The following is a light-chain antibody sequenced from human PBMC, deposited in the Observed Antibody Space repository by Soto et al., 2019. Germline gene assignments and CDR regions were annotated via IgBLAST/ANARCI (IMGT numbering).Light chain of an antibody. CDR3: SSFTSSNTRWV. CDR2: EVR. Sequence: QSALTQPASVSGSPGQSITISCTGTSSDVGGYNFVSWYQQHPGKVPKLVIYEVRNRPSGISNRFSGSKSGNTASLTISGLQAEDEADYYCSSFTSSNTRWVFGGGTKVTVL. V-gene: IGLV2-14*01. J-gene: IGLJ3*02. CDR1: SSDVGGYNF.